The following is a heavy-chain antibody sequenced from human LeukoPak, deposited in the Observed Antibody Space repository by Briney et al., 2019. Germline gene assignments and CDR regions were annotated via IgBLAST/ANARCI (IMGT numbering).Heavy chain of an antibody. CDR3: ARTAMKLAIYDSSGYHDAFDI. J-gene: IGHJ3*02. V-gene: IGHV4-34*01. CDR2: INHSGST. Sequence: SETLSLTCAVYGGSFSGYYWSWIRQPPGKGLEWIGEINHSGSTNYNPSLKSRVTISVDTSKNQFSLKLSSVTAADTAVYYCARTAMKLAIYDSSGYHDAFDIWGQGTMVTVSS. CDR1: GGSFSGYY. D-gene: IGHD3-22*01.